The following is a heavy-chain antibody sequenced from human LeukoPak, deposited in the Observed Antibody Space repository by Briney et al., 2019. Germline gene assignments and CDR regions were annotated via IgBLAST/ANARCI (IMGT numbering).Heavy chain of an antibody. CDR1: GFTFSSFS. D-gene: IGHD5/OR15-5a*01. J-gene: IGHJ3*02. CDR2: ISSSTTYI. Sequence: GGSLRLSCAASGFTFSSFSMHWVRQAPGKGLEWVSSISSSTTYIYYADSLKGRFTISRDSAKNSLYLQMNSLRAEDTAVYYCARAGKVSTVPDAFDIWGQGTMGTVSS. CDR3: ARAGKVSTVPDAFDI. V-gene: IGHV3-21*01.